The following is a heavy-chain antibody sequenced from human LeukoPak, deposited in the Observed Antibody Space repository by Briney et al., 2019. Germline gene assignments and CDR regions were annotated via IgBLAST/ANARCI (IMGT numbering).Heavy chain of an antibody. CDR1: GFTFSSYA. V-gene: IGHV3-23*01. Sequence: PGGSLRLSCAASGFTFSSYAMSWVRQAPGKGLEWVSAISGSGGSTYYADSVKGRFTISRDNSKNTLYLQMNSLRAEDTAVYYCAKHSGSYYYYYMDVWGKGTTVTVSS. CDR3: AKHSGSYYYYYMDV. J-gene: IGHJ6*03. D-gene: IGHD1-26*01. CDR2: ISGSGGST.